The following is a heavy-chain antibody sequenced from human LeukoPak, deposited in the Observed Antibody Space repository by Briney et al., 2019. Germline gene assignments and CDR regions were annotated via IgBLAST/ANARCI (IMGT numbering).Heavy chain of an antibody. CDR1: GFTFSKYW. J-gene: IGHJ4*02. D-gene: IGHD2-21*02. V-gene: IGHV3-7*01. CDR3: ATRLAVVTGDPFDN. Sequence: GGSLRLSCAASGFTFSKYWMTWVRQAPERGLEWVANIKPDGSEEYYVDSVKGRFTISRDNAKSSLYLQMNSLTAEDTAVYYCATRLAVVTGDPFDNWGQGTLVTVST. CDR2: IKPDGSEE.